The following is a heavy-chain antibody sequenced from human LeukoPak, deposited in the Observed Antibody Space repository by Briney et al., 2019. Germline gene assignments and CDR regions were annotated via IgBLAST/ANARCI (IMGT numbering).Heavy chain of an antibody. V-gene: IGHV3-30*02. CDR1: GFTFSSYG. Sequence: GGSLRLSCAASGFTFSSYGMHWVRQAPGKRLEWVAFIRYDGGNKYYADSVKGRFTISRDNSKNTLYVQMNSLRLEDTAVYYCARGYSSGWFDYWGQGTLVTVSS. CDR2: IRYDGGNK. J-gene: IGHJ4*02. CDR3: ARGYSSGWFDY. D-gene: IGHD6-19*01.